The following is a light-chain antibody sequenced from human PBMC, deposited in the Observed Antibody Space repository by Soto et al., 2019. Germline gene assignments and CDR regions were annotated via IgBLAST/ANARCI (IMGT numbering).Light chain of an antibody. V-gene: IGKV1-5*03. Sequence: DIQMTQSPSTLSASVGDRVTITCRASQSINNWLAWYQQKPGKARKLLIYEASSLLSGVPSRFSGSGSRTEFTLTISSLQPDDFADYYCQQYDSVSFTFGKGTTL. CDR3: QQYDSVSFT. CDR2: EAS. J-gene: IGKJ2*01. CDR1: QSINNW.